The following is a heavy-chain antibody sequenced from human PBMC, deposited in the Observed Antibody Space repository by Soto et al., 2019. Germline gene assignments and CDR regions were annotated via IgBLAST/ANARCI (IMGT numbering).Heavy chain of an antibody. CDR1: GFTFSSYA. CDR2: ISGSGGST. D-gene: IGHD2-2*01. V-gene: IGHV3-23*01. CDR3: ATATLGSTSCYSH. Sequence: HPWGSLRLSCAASGFTFSSYAMSWVRQAPGKGLEWVSAISGSGGSTYYADSVKGRFTISRDNSKNTLYLQMNSLRAEDTAVYYCATATLGSTSCYSHWGQGTLVTV. J-gene: IGHJ4*02.